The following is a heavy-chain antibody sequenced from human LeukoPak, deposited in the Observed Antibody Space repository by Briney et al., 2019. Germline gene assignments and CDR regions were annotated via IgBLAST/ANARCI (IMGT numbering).Heavy chain of an antibody. Sequence: GGSLRLSCAASGFTFSSHSMNWVRPAPGKRLEWVSSISSSSSYIYYADSVKGRFTISRDNAKNSLYLQMNSLRAEDTAVYYCARGVVRMSRAFDIWGQGTMVTVSS. V-gene: IGHV3-21*01. J-gene: IGHJ3*02. CDR1: GFTFSSHS. CDR3: ARGVVRMSRAFDI. CDR2: ISSSSSYI. D-gene: IGHD6-6*01.